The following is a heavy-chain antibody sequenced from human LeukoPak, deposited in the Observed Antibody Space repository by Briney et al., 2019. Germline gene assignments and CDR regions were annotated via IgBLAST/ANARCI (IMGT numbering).Heavy chain of an antibody. CDR2: ISGGGSHI. D-gene: IGHD5-24*01. CDR3: ARDFRTQLDGYSPPYHFDY. V-gene: IGHV3-21*01. J-gene: IGHJ4*02. CDR1: GFAFRSHS. Sequence: GGSLRLSCAASGFAFRSHSMSWVRQSPGKGLEWVSSISGGGSHIYYADSMKGRFTISRDNAKNSLFLQMSSPRAEDTAVYYCARDFRTQLDGYSPPYHFDYWGQGALVTVSS.